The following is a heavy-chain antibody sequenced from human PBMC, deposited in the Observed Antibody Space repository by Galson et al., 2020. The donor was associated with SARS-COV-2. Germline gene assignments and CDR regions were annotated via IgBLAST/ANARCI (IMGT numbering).Heavy chain of an antibody. D-gene: IGHD2-21*02. CDR3: ARDWVVVTHVSSLDAFDI. Sequence: ASVKVSCKASGYGFNSYGISWVRQAPGQGLEWMGWISGYNGHTNYARKFQGRVTMTTDTSASTAYMELGSLRSDDTAIYYCARDWVVVTHVSSLDAFDIWGQGTMVTVSS. V-gene: IGHV1-18*01. J-gene: IGHJ3*02. CDR1: GYGFNSYG. CDR2: ISGYNGHT.